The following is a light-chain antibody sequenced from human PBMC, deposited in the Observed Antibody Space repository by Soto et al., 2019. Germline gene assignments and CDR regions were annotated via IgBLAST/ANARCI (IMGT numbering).Light chain of an antibody. V-gene: IGLV2-14*01. J-gene: IGLJ1*01. Sequence: QLVLTQPASLSGSPGQSITISCTGTSSDIGAYDYVSWFQQHPGKAPKLMISEVNNRPSGVSNRFSGSKSGNTAYLTISGLQAADEADYYCFSYAGSSTYVFGTGTKLTVL. CDR3: FSYAGSSTYV. CDR1: SSDIGAYDY. CDR2: EVN.